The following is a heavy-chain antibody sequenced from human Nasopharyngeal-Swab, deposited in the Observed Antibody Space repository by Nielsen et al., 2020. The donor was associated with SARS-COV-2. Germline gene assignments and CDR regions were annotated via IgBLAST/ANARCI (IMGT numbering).Heavy chain of an antibody. CDR1: GFTFSSYS. V-gene: IGHV3-21*01. J-gene: IGHJ3*02. CDR2: ISSSSSYI. CDR3: AKDGAYDTMIVVVIKGPAFDI. D-gene: IGHD3-22*01. Sequence: GGSLRLSCAASGFTFSSYSMNWVRQAPGKGLEWVSSISSSSSYIYYADSVKGRFTISRDNAKNSLYLQMNSLRAEDTAVYYCAKDGAYDTMIVVVIKGPAFDIWGQGTMVTVSS.